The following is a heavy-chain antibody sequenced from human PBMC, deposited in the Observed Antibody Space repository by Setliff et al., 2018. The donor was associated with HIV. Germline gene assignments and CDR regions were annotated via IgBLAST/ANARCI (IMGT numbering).Heavy chain of an antibody. V-gene: IGHV1-46*01. CDR2: INPSDGTT. D-gene: IGHD2-8*01. CDR1: GYTFTSCF. J-gene: IGHJ4*02. Sequence: ASVKVSCKASGYTFTSCFMHWVRQAPGQGLEYMGIINPSDGTTDYTQKFQDRVTMTSDTSTSTVYMELSSLRSEDTAVYYCASGSGYCRNGVCYIGVHKNPDKYYSDYWGQGTLVTVSS. CDR3: ASGSGYCRNGVCYIGVHKNPDKYYSDY.